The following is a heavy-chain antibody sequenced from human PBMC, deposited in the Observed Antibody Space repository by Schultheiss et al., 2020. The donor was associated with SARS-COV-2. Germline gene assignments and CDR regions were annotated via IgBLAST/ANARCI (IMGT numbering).Heavy chain of an antibody. D-gene: IGHD6-13*01. J-gene: IGHJ3*02. CDR1: GYTFTGYY. Sequence: ASVKVSCKASGYTFTGYYMHWVRQAPGQGLEWMGWINPNSGGTNYAQKFQGRVTMTRDTSISTAYMELSRLRSDDTAVYYCARPSPRAATGDAFDIWGQGTMVTVSS. CDR2: INPNSGGT. V-gene: IGHV1-2*02. CDR3: ARPSPRAATGDAFDI.